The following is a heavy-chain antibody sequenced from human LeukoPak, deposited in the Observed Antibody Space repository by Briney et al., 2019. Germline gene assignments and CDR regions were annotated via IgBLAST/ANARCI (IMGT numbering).Heavy chain of an antibody. Sequence: PGGSLRLSCAASGFIFSNYGMHWVRQAPGKGLEWVAIIWSDGSDKYYGNSVKGRFTISRDNSKNTLFLQMSSLRVEDTAVYYCAINSEEQVANYWGQGTLVTVSS. CDR2: IWSDGSDK. D-gene: IGHD5-12*01. V-gene: IGHV3-33*01. CDR1: GFIFSNYG. J-gene: IGHJ4*02. CDR3: AINSEEQVANY.